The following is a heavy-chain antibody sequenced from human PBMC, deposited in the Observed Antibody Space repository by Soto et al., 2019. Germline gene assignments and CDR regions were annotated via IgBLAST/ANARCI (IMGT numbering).Heavy chain of an antibody. V-gene: IGHV3-7*01. CDR1: GFTFSSYW. CDR2: IKQDGSEK. CDR3: ARDTTGTTDYYYYMDV. J-gene: IGHJ6*03. D-gene: IGHD1-1*01. Sequence: GGSLRLSCAASGFTFSSYWMSWVRQAPGKGLEWVANIKQDGSEKYYVDSGKGRFTISRDNAKNSLYLQMNSLRAEDTAVYYCARDTTGTTDYYYYMDVWGKGTTVTVSS.